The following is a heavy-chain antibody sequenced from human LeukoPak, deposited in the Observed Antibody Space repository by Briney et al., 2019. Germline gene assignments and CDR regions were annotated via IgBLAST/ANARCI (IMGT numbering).Heavy chain of an antibody. CDR3: RSGPTDAFDI. J-gene: IGHJ3*02. Sequence: ASVKVSCKASGYTFTSYYMHWVRQAPGQGLEWMGIINPSGGSTSYAQKFQGRVTMTRDTSTSTVYTELSSLRSEDTAVYYCRSGPTDAFDIWGQGTMVTVSS. CDR2: INPSGGST. CDR1: GYTFTSYY. V-gene: IGHV1-46*01.